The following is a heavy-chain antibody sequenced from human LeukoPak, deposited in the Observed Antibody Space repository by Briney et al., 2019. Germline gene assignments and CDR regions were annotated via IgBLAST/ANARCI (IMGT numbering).Heavy chain of an antibody. Sequence: GGSLRLSCVASGFTFSSYTLHWVRQAPGKGLEWVAGTSPDGDKKHYADSVKGRFTISRESSNNTLYLQMNSLRAEDTALYYCARDRDMGYSSGWTPFDYWGQGTLVTVSS. D-gene: IGHD6-19*01. J-gene: IGHJ4*02. CDR3: ARDRDMGYSSGWTPFDY. V-gene: IGHV3-30-3*01. CDR2: TSPDGDKK. CDR1: GFTFSSYT.